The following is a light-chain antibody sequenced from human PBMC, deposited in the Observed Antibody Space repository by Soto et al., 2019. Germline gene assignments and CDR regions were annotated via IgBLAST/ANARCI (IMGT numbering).Light chain of an antibody. J-gene: IGKJ4*01. Sequence: EIVLTQSPATLSLSPGERATLSCRASQSVSSYLAWDQQKPGQAPRLLIYGASNRATGIPARFSGSESGTDFTLTISSLEPEDVAVYYCQQRSNWPPLTFGGGNKVEIK. CDR3: QQRSNWPPLT. V-gene: IGKV3-11*01. CDR2: GAS. CDR1: QSVSSY.